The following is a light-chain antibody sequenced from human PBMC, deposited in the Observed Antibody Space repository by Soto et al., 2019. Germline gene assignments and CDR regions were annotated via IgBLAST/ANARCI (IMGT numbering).Light chain of an antibody. CDR2: KAS. CDR3: QQYNTYPTWT. J-gene: IGKJ1*01. V-gene: IGKV1-5*03. CDR1: QSIRSY. Sequence: DIQMTQSPSTLSASVGDRVTITCRASQSIRSYLAWYQQKPGKAPKLLISKASSLESGVPSRFSGSGSGTAFSLTISSLQPDDFASYYCQQYNTYPTWTFGQGTKVEIK.